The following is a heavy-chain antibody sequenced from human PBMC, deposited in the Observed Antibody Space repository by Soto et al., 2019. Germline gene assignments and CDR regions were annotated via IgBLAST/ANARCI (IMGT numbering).Heavy chain of an antibody. Sequence: GASVEVSCKASGYTFTSYGISWVPEAPGEGLEWMGWISAYNGNTNYAQKLQGRVTMTTDTSMSTAYMELRSLRSDDTAVYYCARDPTQAAADDYGMDVWGQGTTVTVSS. J-gene: IGHJ6*02. D-gene: IGHD6-13*01. CDR1: GYTFTSYG. V-gene: IGHV1-18*01. CDR2: ISAYNGNT. CDR3: ARDPTQAAADDYGMDV.